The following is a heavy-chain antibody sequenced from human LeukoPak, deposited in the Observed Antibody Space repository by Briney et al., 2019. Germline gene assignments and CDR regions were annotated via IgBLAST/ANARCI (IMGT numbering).Heavy chain of an antibody. V-gene: IGHV4-61*01. J-gene: IGHJ6*02. Sequence: KPSETLSLTCTVSGASVSSGNYYWSWIRQPPGKGLEWIGYIYYSGSTNYNPSLKSRVTISVDTSKNQFSLKLSSVTAADTAVYYCARASTLRTYYDFWSLDYGMDVWGQGTTVTVSS. CDR3: ARASTLRTYYDFWSLDYGMDV. D-gene: IGHD3-3*01. CDR1: GASVSSGNYY. CDR2: IYYSGST.